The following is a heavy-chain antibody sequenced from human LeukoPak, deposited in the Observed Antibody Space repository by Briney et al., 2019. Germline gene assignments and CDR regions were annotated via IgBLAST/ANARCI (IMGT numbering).Heavy chain of an antibody. Sequence: GGSLRLSCAASGFTVSSNYMSWVRQAPGKGLEWVSVIYGGGSTYYADSVKGRFTISRDNSKNTLYLQMNSLRAEDTAVYYCARDSGYYDILTGYYSYYYYGMDVWGQGTTVTVSS. CDR3: ARDSGYYDILTGYYSYYYYGMDV. CDR2: IYGGGST. V-gene: IGHV3-66*01. CDR1: GFTVSSNY. J-gene: IGHJ6*02. D-gene: IGHD3-9*01.